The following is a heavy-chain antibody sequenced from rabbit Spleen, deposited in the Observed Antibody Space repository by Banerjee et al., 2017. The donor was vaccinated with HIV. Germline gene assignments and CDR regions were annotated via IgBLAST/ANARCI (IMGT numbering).Heavy chain of an antibody. Sequence: QSLEESGGGLVQPGGSLKLSCKASGFDFSRYYMSWVRQAPGKGLEWIGYIDPVFGYTYYASWVNGRFTISSHNARNTLYLQLNSLTAADTATYFCARDGAGVIGWNFNLWGPGTLVTVS. CDR3: ARDGAGVIGWNFNL. V-gene: IGHV1S7*01. CDR1: GFDFSRYY. CDR2: IDPVFGYT. D-gene: IGHD4-2*01. J-gene: IGHJ4*01.